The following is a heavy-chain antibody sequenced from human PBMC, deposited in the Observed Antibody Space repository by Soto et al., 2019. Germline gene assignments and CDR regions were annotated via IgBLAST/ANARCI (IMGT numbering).Heavy chain of an antibody. V-gene: IGHV3-23*01. Sequence: GGSLRLSCAVSGFTFSSYAMSWVRQAPGKGLEWLSAISGTGGSTYYADSVKGRFTISRDNSKNTLYLQMNSLRAEDTAVYYCARAMANFDYWGQGTLVTASS. CDR3: ARAMANFDY. CDR2: ISGTGGST. J-gene: IGHJ4*02. CDR1: GFTFSSYA.